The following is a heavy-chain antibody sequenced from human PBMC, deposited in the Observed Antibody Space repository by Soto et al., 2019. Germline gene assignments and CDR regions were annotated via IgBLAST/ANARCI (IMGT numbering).Heavy chain of an antibody. V-gene: IGHV4-39*01. J-gene: IGHJ4*02. CDR3: ARHGPRREWLRIPHVSQIDY. Sequence: PSETLSLTCTVSGGSISSSSYYWGWIRQPPGKGLEWIGSIYYSGSTYYNPSLKSRVTISVDTSKNQFSLKLSSVTAADTAVYYCARHGPRREWLRIPHVSQIDYWGQGTLVTVSS. D-gene: IGHD5-12*01. CDR1: GGSISSSSYY. CDR2: IYYSGST.